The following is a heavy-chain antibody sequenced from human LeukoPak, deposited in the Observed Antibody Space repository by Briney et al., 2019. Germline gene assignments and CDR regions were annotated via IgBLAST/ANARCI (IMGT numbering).Heavy chain of an antibody. CDR3: AKTNQRVGPTRFDS. Sequence: PGGSLRLSCAASGFTFNNYAMSWVRQAPGKGLEWVSTISATGGSTYYADSMKGRFTISRDSSKNTLYLQMNSLRAEDTAVYYCAKTNQRVGPTRFDSWGRGILVTVSS. V-gene: IGHV3-23*01. D-gene: IGHD1-26*01. CDR1: GFTFNNYA. CDR2: ISATGGST. J-gene: IGHJ4*02.